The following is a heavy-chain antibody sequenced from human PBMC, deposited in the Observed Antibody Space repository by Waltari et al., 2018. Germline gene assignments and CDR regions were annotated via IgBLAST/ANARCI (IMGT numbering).Heavy chain of an antibody. D-gene: IGHD1-1*01. CDR2: IKQDGSEK. CDR3: ARVRPRNWNWNFDY. V-gene: IGHV3-7*01. J-gene: IGHJ4*02. CDR1: GFTFSSYW. Sequence: EVQLVESGGGLVQPGGSLRLSCAASGFTFSSYWMSWVRQAPGKGLEWVANIKQDGSEKYYVDSVKGRFTISRDNAKNSLYLQMNSLRAEDTAVYYCARVRPRNWNWNFDYWGQGTLVTVSS.